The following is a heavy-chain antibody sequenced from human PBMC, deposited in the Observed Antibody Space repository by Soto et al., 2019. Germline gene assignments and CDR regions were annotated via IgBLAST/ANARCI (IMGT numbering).Heavy chain of an antibody. CDR2: IIPIFGTA. V-gene: IGHV1-69*01. Sequence: QVQLVQSGAEVKKPGSSVKVSCKASGGTFSSYAISWVRQASGQGLEWMGGIIPIFGTANYAQKFQGRVTITADESTSTAYMELSSLRSEDTAVYYCARDQRISYSSSSLFGMDVWGQGTTVTVSS. J-gene: IGHJ6*02. CDR3: ARDQRISYSSSSLFGMDV. D-gene: IGHD6-13*01. CDR1: GGTFSSYA.